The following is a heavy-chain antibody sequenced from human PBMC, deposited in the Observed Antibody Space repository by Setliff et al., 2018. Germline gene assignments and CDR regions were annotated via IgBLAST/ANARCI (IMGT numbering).Heavy chain of an antibody. D-gene: IGHD3-22*01. Sequence: SGPTLVTPTQTLTLTCTFSGFSLSTSGVGVGWIRQPPGKALEWLALIYRDDDKRYSPSLKSRLTITKDTSKNQVVLTMTNMDPVDTATYYCAHRRGDYYDSSGYYYDYWGQGTLVTVSS. CDR2: IYRDDDK. V-gene: IGHV2-5*02. J-gene: IGHJ4*02. CDR3: AHRRGDYYDSSGYYYDY. CDR1: GFSLSTSGVG.